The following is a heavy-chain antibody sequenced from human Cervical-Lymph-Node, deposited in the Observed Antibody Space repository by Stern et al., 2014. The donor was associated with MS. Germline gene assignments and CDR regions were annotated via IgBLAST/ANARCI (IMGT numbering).Heavy chain of an antibody. CDR1: GYTFTSYY. CDR2: INPSGGST. V-gene: IGHV1-46*01. D-gene: IGHD3-22*01. Sequence: VQLVESGAEVKKPGASVKVSCKASGYTFTSYYMHWVRQAPGQGLEWMGIINPSGGSTSYAQKFQGRVTMTRDTSTSTVYMELGSLRSEDTAVYYCARDRGEYYEMDYWGQGTLVTVSS. J-gene: IGHJ4*02. CDR3: ARDRGEYYEMDY.